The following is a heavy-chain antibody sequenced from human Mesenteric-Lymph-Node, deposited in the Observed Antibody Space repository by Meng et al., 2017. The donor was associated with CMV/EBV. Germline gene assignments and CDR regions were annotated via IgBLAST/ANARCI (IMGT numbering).Heavy chain of an antibody. D-gene: IGHD2-21*01. J-gene: IGHJ4*02. Sequence: ASVKVSCKASGYTFTSYGLDWVRQAPGQGFDWMGWVSPYGLTNYPQKFQGRVTMTTDTPTNTVFMELGSLRFDDTAVYYCTRTDCIDNLCYPGHWGQGTLVTVSS. CDR2: VSPYGLT. CDR3: TRTDCIDNLCYPGH. V-gene: IGHV1-18*01. CDR1: GYTFTSYG.